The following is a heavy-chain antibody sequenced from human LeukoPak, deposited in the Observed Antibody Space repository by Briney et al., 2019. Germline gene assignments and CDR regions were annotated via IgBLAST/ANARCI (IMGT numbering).Heavy chain of an antibody. D-gene: IGHD6-19*01. CDR1: GYTLTELS. V-gene: IGHV1-24*01. J-gene: IGHJ3*02. Sequence: ASVKVSYKVSGYTLTELSMHWVRQAPGKGLEWMGGFDPEDGETIYAQKFQGRVTMTEDTSTDTAYMELSSLRSEDTAVYYCATGSGWYGAFDIWGQGTMVTVSS. CDR2: FDPEDGET. CDR3: ATGSGWYGAFDI.